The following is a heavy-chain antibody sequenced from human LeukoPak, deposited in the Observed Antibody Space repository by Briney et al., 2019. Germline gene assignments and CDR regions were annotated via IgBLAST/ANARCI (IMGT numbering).Heavy chain of an antibody. CDR3: ARAPDSSGSELDY. D-gene: IGHD3-22*01. CDR1: GYTFTGYY. V-gene: IGHV1-2*02. CDR2: INANSGGT. Sequence: ASVKVSCKASGYTFTGYYMHWVRQAPGQGLEWMGWINANSGGTNYAQKFQGRVTMPRDTSISTAHMELSRLRSDGTAVYYCARAPDSSGSELDYWGQGTLVTVSS. J-gene: IGHJ4*02.